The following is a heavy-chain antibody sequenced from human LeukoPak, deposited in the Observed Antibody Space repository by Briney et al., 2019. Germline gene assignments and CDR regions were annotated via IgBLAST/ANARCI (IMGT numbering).Heavy chain of an antibody. CDR2: IYDTEST. CDR1: GGSISNYY. V-gene: IGHV4-59*08. Sequence: SETLSLTCTVSGGSISNYYWSWIRQPPGKGLEWIGYIYDTESTNYNPSLESRVTIPVDTSKNQFSLTLSSVTAADTAVYYCARHCTGGTCYSNYFDYWGQGTLVTVSS. CDR3: ARHCTGGTCYSNYFDY. J-gene: IGHJ4*02. D-gene: IGHD2-15*01.